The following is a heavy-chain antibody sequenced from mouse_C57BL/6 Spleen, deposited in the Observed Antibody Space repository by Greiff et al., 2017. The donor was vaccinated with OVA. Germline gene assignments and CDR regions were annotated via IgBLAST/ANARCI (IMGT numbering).Heavy chain of an antibody. J-gene: IGHJ4*01. CDR3: ARYSYYSNYGAMDY. CDR2: IDPANGTT. D-gene: IGHD2-5*01. CDR1: GFNIKNTY. Sequence: VQLKQSVAELVRPGASVKLSCTASGFNIKNTYMHWVKQRPEQGLEWIGRIDPANGTTKYAPKFQGKATITADTSYNTAYLQLSSLTSEDTAIYYCARYSYYSNYGAMDYWGQGTSVTVSS. V-gene: IGHV14-3*01.